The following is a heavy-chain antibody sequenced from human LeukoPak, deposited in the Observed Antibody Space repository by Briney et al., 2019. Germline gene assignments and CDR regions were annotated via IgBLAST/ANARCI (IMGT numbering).Heavy chain of an antibody. J-gene: IGHJ5*02. D-gene: IGHD1-1*01. CDR3: AKGGWNDVGNWFDP. Sequence: GGSLRLSCAASRFTFSSYAMSWVRQAPGKGLEWVSAISGSGGSTYYADSVKGRFTISRDNSKNTLYLQMNSLRAEDTAVYYCAKGGWNDVGNWFDPWGQGTLVTVSS. CDR2: ISGSGGST. CDR1: RFTFSSYA. V-gene: IGHV3-23*01.